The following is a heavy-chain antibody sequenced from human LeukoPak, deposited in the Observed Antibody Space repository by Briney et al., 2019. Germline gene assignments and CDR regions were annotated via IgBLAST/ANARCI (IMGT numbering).Heavy chain of an antibody. J-gene: IGHJ5*02. CDR3: ARGTYYYDSSGYYSNWFDP. CDR2: INHSGST. CDR1: GGSFSGYY. Sequence: PSETLSLTCAVYGGSFSGYYWSWIRQPPGKGLEWIGEINHSGSTNYNPSPKSRVTISVDTSKNQFSLKLSSVTAADTAVYYCARGTYYYDSSGYYSNWFDPWGQGTLVTVSS. V-gene: IGHV4-34*01. D-gene: IGHD3-22*01.